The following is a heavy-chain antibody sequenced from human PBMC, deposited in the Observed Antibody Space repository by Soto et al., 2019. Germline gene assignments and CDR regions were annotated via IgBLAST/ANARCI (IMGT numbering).Heavy chain of an antibody. CDR1: GFSLSTSGVG. Sequence: QITLKESGPTLVKPTQTLTLTCTFSGFSLSTSGVGVGWIRQPPGKALEWLALIYWDDDKRYSPSLKSRLTTTQDXXKXPXVLTMPNMDPVDTATYYCAHRRGSGWYPRIMYGMDVWGQGTTVTVSS. CDR2: IYWDDDK. J-gene: IGHJ6*02. CDR3: AHRRGSGWYPRIMYGMDV. V-gene: IGHV2-5*02. D-gene: IGHD6-19*01.